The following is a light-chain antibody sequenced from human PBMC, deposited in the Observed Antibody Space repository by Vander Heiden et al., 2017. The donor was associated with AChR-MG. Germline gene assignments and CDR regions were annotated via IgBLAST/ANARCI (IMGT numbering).Light chain of an antibody. CDR2: DVS. CDR1: SSDVGGYNY. CDR3: CSYAGSFVV. V-gene: IGLV2-11*01. Sequence: QSALTQPRSVSGSPGQSVTLSCTGTSSDVGGYNYVSWYQQHPGKDPKLMIYDVSKRPSGVPDRFSGSKSGNTASLTISGLQAEDEADYYCCSYAGSFVVFGGGTKLTVL. J-gene: IGLJ2*01.